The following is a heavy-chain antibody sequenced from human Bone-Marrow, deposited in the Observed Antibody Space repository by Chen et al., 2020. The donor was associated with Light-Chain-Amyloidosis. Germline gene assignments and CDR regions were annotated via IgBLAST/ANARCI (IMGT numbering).Heavy chain of an antibody. D-gene: IGHD4-4*01. V-gene: IGHV3-7*05. CDR1: GFTFSNFY. CDR2: INPAGNSI. Sequence: EVQLVESGGGLVQPGGSLRLPCAASGFTFSNFYMTWVCQAPGRGLEWVTTINPAGNSINYLDSVRGRFTVSRDNAKNSLYLQVNSLTAEDTALYYCARDPAYSAFDIWGQGAMVTVPS. CDR3: ARDPAYSAFDI. J-gene: IGHJ3*02.